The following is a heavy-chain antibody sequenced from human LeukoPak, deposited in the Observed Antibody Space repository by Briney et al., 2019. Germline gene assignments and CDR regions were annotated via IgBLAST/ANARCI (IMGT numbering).Heavy chain of an antibody. Sequence: ASVKVSCKASGYTFTGYYMHWVRQAPGQGLEWMGWINPNSGGTNYAQKFQGRVTMTRDTSISTAYMELSRLRSDDTAVYYCARDLNCSGGSCLAFDIWGQGTMVTVSS. CDR2: INPNSGGT. V-gene: IGHV1-2*02. CDR1: GYTFTGYY. CDR3: ARDLNCSGGSCLAFDI. D-gene: IGHD2-15*01. J-gene: IGHJ3*02.